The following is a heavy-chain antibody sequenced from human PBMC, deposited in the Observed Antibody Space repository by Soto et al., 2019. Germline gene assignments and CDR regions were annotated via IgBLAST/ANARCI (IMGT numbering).Heavy chain of an antibody. CDR1: GYTFTCYY. J-gene: IGHJ6*02. D-gene: IGHD6-13*01. CDR2: INPNSGGA. V-gene: IGHV1-2*04. CDR3: AVGAAGPSLYYYYYGMDV. Sequence: GASVKVSCKASGYTFTCYYMHCVRQAPGQGLEWMGGINPNSGGANYAQKFQGWVTMTTDTSMSTAYMELSSLRSEDTAVYYCAVGAAGPSLYYYYYGMDVWGQGTTVTVSS.